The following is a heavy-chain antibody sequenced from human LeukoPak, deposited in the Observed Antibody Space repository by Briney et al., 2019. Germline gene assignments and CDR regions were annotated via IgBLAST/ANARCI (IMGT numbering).Heavy chain of an antibody. CDR2: ISYDGSNK. CDR3: AKDRGENRGSHAN. J-gene: IGHJ4*02. Sequence: GGSLRLSCAASGFTFSSYGMHWVRQAPGKGLEWVAVISYDGSNKDYADSVKGRFTISRDNSRNTLYLQMNSLRAEDTAVYYCAKDRGENRGSHANWGQGTLVTVSS. CDR1: GFTFSSYG. V-gene: IGHV3-30*18. D-gene: IGHD1-26*01.